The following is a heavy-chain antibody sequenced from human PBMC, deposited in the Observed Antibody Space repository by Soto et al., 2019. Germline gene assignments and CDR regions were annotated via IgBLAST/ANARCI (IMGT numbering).Heavy chain of an antibody. V-gene: IGHV3-72*01. CDR2: IRRKANSYTT. Sequence: EVQLVESGGGLVQPGGSLRLSCAASGLIFSDYHMDWVRQAPGKGLEWVGRIRRKANSYTTEYAASVKGRFTISRDDSKNSLXXXXNSLKSEDTAVYYCAMLGGWSGGSSGMDVWGQGTTVTVSS. D-gene: IGHD6-19*01. CDR3: AMLGGWSGGSSGMDV. J-gene: IGHJ6*02. CDR1: GLIFSDYH.